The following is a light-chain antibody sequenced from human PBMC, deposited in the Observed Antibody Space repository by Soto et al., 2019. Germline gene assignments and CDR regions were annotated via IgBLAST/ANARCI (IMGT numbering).Light chain of an antibody. CDR1: SSDVGGYNY. J-gene: IGLJ1*01. V-gene: IGLV2-14*01. CDR2: EVR. Sequence: QSALTQPASVSGSPGQSITISCTGTSSDVGGYNYVSWYQQHPGKAPKLMIFEVRNRPSGVSHRFSGSKSGNTASLTISGLQAEDEADYYCSSYTSSSTPYVFGTGTKVTVL. CDR3: SSYTSSSTPYV.